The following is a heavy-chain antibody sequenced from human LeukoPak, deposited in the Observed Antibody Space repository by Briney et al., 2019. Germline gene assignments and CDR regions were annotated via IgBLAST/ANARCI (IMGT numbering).Heavy chain of an antibody. CDR1: GFTFNTYG. CDR2: ISYDGSNK. D-gene: IGHD3-10*01. V-gene: IGHV3-30*18. J-gene: IGHJ4*02. CDR3: AKARGLLWFGELFILDY. Sequence: GGSLRLSCAACGFTFNTYGMHWVRQAPGKGLEGVAVISYDGSNKYYADSVKGRFTISRDNSKNTLYLQMNSLRAEDTAVYYCAKARGLLWFGELFILDYWGQGTLVTVSS.